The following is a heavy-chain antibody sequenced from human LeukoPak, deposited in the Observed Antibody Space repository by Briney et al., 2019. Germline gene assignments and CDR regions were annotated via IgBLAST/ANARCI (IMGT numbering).Heavy chain of an antibody. V-gene: IGHV1-69*01. CDR2: IIPIFGTA. CDR1: GGTFSSYA. D-gene: IGHD3-3*01. CDR3: ARDYDFWSGYQSADY. Sequence: ASVKVSCKASGGTFSSYAISWVRQAPGQGLEWMGGIIPIFGTANYAQKFQGRVTITADESTSTAYMELSSLRSDDTAVYYCARDYDFWSGYQSADYWGQGTLVTVSS. J-gene: IGHJ4*02.